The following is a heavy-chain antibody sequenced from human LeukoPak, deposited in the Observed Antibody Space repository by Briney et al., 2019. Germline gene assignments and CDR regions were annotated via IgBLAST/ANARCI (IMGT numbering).Heavy chain of an antibody. CDR1: GGSISSANW. CDR2: IYHSGTT. V-gene: IGHV4-4*02. J-gene: IGHJ3*02. D-gene: IGHD1-14*01. Sequence: PSETLSLTCAVSGGSISSANWWSWVRQPPGKGLEWIGEIYHSGTTYYNPSLKSRVTISVDKSKNQFSLKLSSVTAADTALYYCAKKSTGGFFDMWGQGTMVTVSS. CDR3: AKKSTGGFFDM.